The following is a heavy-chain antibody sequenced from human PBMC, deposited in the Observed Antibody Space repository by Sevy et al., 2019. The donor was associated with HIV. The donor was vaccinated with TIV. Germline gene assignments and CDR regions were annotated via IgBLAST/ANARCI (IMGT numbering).Heavy chain of an antibody. CDR2: IKEDGSAK. V-gene: IGHV3-7*01. CDR1: GFTFSGYW. J-gene: IGHJ4*02. CDR3: ARDNGGKDY. D-gene: IGHD2-8*01. Sequence: GGSLRLSCAASGFTFSGYWMSWVRQAPGKGLEWVANIKEDGSAKYYGDSVEGRFTISRDNADDSLFLQMKSLRVEDTAVYYCARDNGGKDYWGQGTLVTVSS.